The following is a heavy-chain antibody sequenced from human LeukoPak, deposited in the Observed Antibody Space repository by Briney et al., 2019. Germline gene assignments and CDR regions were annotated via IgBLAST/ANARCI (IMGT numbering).Heavy chain of an antibody. D-gene: IGHD3-3*02. J-gene: IGHJ3*02. CDR1: GFRFSSYW. Sequence: PGGSPRLSCAASGFRFSSYWMSWVRQAPGKGLEWVANINLDGSEKSYVDSVEGRFTISRDNAKNSLYLQMNSLRGEDTAVYYCARDSERSSSFAFDIWGQGTMVTASS. CDR2: INLDGSEK. V-gene: IGHV3-7*01. CDR3: ARDSERSSSFAFDI.